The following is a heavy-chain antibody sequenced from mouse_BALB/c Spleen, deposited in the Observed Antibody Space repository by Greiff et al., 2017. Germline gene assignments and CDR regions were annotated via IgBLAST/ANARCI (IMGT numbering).Heavy chain of an antibody. CDR3: ARGTTYYFDY. CDR2: ISDGGSYT. J-gene: IGHJ2*01. D-gene: IGHD1-1*01. CDR1: GFTFSDYY. V-gene: IGHV5-4*02. Sequence: EVQLVESGGGLVKPGGSLKLSCAASGFTFSDYYMYWVRQTPEKGLEWVATISDGGSYTYYPDSVKGRFTISRDNAKNNLYLQMSSLKSEDTAMYYCARGTTYYFDYWGQGTTLTVSS.